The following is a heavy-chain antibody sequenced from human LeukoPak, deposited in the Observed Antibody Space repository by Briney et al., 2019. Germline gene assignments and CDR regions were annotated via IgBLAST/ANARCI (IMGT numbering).Heavy chain of an antibody. Sequence: SETLSLTCSVSGDSITGYYWSWIRQPPGKGLEWIGGINHSGSTNYNPSLKSRVTISVDTSKNQFSLKLSSVTAADTAVYYCARGITMVRGRWSSGYYYYMDVWGKGTTVTISS. CDR3: ARGITMVRGRWSSGYYYYMDV. J-gene: IGHJ6*03. CDR2: INHSGST. CDR1: GDSITGYY. V-gene: IGHV4-34*01. D-gene: IGHD3-10*01.